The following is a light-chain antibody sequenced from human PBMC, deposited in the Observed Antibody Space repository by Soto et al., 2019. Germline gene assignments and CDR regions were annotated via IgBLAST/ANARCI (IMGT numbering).Light chain of an antibody. Sequence: IQMTQSPSTLSASLGARVTITGRASQSISFWLAWYQQKPGKAPNLMIYKASSVESGVPSRFSGSGSGTEFTLTISSLQPDDFAIYYCQHYITYPLPFGGGTKVDIK. V-gene: IGKV1-5*03. CDR3: QHYITYPLP. J-gene: IGKJ4*01. CDR1: QSISFW. CDR2: KAS.